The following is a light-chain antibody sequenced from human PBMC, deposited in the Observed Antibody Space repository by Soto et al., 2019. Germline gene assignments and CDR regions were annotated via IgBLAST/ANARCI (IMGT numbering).Light chain of an antibody. Sequence: EIVLTQSPGTLSLSPGERATLSCRASQSVSSSYLAWYQQKPGQAPRLLIYGASSRATGIPDRFSGSGSGTDLTLTISRLEPEDFAVDYCQQYGSSPTCGQGTKVEIK. CDR2: GAS. V-gene: IGKV3-20*01. CDR3: QQYGSSPT. CDR1: QSVSSSY. J-gene: IGKJ1*01.